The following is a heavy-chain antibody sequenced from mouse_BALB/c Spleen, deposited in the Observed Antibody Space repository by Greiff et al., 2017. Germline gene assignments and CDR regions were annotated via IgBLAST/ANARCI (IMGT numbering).Heavy chain of an antibody. CDR3: ARGGYDGCFAY. Sequence: VQLQQSGPELMKPGASVKISCKASGYSFTSYYMHWVKHSHGKSLEWIGYIDPFNGGTSYNQKFKGKATLTVDKSSSTAYMHLSSLTSEDSAVYYCARGGYDGCFAYWGQGTLVTVSA. J-gene: IGHJ3*01. CDR2: IDPFNGGT. V-gene: IGHV1S135*01. CDR1: GYSFTSYY. D-gene: IGHD2-2*01.